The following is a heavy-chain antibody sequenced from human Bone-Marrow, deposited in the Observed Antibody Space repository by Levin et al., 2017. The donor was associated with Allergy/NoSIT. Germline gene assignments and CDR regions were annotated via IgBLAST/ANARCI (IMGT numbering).Heavy chain of an antibody. Sequence: GGSLRLSCTTSGFNFAAYSVTWVRQAPGQGLEWVGTIRTIADGGTTEYAASVKGRFTLSRDDSKSTAYLQMDSLKIEDTAVYYCSRWTGYSYAYLGYWGQGTLVTVSS. CDR2: IRTIADGGTT. V-gene: IGHV3-49*04. CDR1: GFNFAAYS. D-gene: IGHD3/OR15-3a*01. CDR3: SRWTGYSYAYLGY. J-gene: IGHJ4*02.